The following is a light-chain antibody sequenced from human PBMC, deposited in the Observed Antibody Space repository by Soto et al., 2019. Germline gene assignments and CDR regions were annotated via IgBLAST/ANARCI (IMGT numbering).Light chain of an antibody. J-gene: IGLJ1*01. CDR1: SSDVGCYNY. V-gene: IGLV2-14*03. CDR3: SSYTRSSTLLDV. Sequence: QSALTQPASVSGSPGQSITISCTGTSSDVGCYNYVSWYQPQPVKAPKVMIYDVSNRPSGVSNRFSGSKSGNPASLTISGLQAEDEADYYCSSYTRSSTLLDVFGTGTKVTVL. CDR2: DVS.